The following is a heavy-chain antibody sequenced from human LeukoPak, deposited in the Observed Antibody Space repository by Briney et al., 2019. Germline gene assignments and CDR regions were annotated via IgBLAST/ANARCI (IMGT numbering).Heavy chain of an antibody. CDR1: GGTFSSYA. Sequence: ASVKVSCKASGGTFSSYAISWVRQAPGQGLEWMGGIIPIFGTANYAQKFQGRVTTTADESTSTAYMELSSLRSEDTAVYYCAGPLNYDFWSAVKGGYYYYYMDVWGKGTTVTVSS. CDR2: IIPIFGTA. D-gene: IGHD3-3*01. CDR3: AGPLNYDFWSAVKGGYYYYYMDV. J-gene: IGHJ6*03. V-gene: IGHV1-69*13.